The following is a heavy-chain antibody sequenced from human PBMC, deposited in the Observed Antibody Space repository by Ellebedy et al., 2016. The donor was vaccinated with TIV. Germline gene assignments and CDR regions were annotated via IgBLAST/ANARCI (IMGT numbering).Heavy chain of an antibody. CDR1: GFTFTSSA. Sequence: SVKVSCXASGFTFTSSAVQWVRQARGQRLEWIGWIVVGSGNTNYAQKFQERVTITRDMSTSTAYMELSSLRSEDTAVYYCAADLNAGPAAIDWFDPWGQGTLVTVSS. J-gene: IGHJ5*02. V-gene: IGHV1-58*01. CDR3: AADLNAGPAAIDWFDP. D-gene: IGHD2-2*01. CDR2: IVVGSGNT.